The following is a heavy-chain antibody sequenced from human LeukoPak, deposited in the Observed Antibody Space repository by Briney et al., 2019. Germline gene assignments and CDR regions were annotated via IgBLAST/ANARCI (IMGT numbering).Heavy chain of an antibody. V-gene: IGHV4-38-2*02. CDR2: IYRSGTA. Sequence: PSETLSLTCTVSGYSISSGYYWAWIRQPPGKGPEWIGSIYRSGTAYYNPSLKSRVIISVDTSKNQFSLRLTSVTAADTAVYYCARSTTTPNYYYGMDVWGQGTTVTVSS. CDR1: GYSISSGYY. CDR3: ARSTTTPNYYYGMDV. J-gene: IGHJ6*02. D-gene: IGHD1-14*01.